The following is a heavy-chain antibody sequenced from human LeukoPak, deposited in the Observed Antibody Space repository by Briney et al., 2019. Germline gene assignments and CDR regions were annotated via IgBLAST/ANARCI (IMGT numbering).Heavy chain of an antibody. J-gene: IGHJ6*02. CDR3: AKGPSDIVVSYYGMDV. Sequence: PGGSLRLSCAASGFTFSSYAMSWVRQAPGKELEWVLVISGGGYSTYYAASVKGRFTISRDNSKNTLYLQMNSLRAEDTAVYYCAKGPSDIVVSYYGMDVWGQGTTVTVSS. V-gene: IGHV3-23*01. CDR2: ISGGGYST. D-gene: IGHD5-12*01. CDR1: GFTFSSYA.